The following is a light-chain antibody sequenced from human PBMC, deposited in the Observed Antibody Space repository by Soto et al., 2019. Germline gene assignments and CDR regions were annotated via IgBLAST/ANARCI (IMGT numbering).Light chain of an antibody. Sequence: EIVMTQSPATLSVSPGERATLSCRASQSVSNNLAWYQQKPGQAPRLLIYGASTRATGIPARFSGSGSGTEFTLTISSLQSEDFATYYCQQLNTYPVTFGGGTKV. J-gene: IGKJ4*01. CDR2: GAS. CDR1: QSVSNN. CDR3: QQLNTYPVT. V-gene: IGKV3-15*01.